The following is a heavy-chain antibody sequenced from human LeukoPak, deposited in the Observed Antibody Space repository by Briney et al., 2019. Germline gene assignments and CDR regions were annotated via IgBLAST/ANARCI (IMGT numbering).Heavy chain of an antibody. V-gene: IGHV3-23*01. Sequence: GGSLRLSCVASGFIFSSNGMSWVRQAPGQGLEWVSAISGSGGSTYYADSVKGRFTISRDNSNSTLYLQMNSLRAEDTAVYYCAKDRSGGTTTTVIVASGQGTLVTVSS. D-gene: IGHD4-17*01. J-gene: IGHJ5*02. CDR2: ISGSGGST. CDR3: AKDRSGGTTTTVIVA. CDR1: GFIFSSNG.